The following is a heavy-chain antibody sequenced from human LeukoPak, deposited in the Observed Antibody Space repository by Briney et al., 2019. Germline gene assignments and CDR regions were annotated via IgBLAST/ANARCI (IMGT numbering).Heavy chain of an antibody. CDR1: GITFNRYV. CDR3: ATDPRRRGTTFLAS. D-gene: IGHD2/OR15-2a*01. Sequence: GGSLRLSWAAAGITFNRYVMSWGRQAPGKGLEWVSTVTGVGGSTYYADSGKGRFTISRDNSKNTLYLQMTSLRTETTAVYYCATDPRRRGTTFLASCGPGTLLIVSS. CDR2: VTGVGGST. J-gene: IGHJ5*02. V-gene: IGHV3-23*01.